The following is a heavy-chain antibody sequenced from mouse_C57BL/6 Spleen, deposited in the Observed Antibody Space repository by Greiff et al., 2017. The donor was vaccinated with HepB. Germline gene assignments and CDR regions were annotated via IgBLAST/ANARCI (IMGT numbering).Heavy chain of an antibody. CDR2: ISGGGGNT. Sequence: VESGGGLVKPGGSLKLSCAASGFTFSSYTMSWVRQTPEKRLEWVATISGGGGNTYYPDSVKGRFTISRDNAKNTLYLQMSSLRSEDTALYYCASPDWFACWGQGTLVTVSA. CDR1: GFTFSSYT. V-gene: IGHV5-9*01. CDR3: ASPDWFAC. J-gene: IGHJ3*01.